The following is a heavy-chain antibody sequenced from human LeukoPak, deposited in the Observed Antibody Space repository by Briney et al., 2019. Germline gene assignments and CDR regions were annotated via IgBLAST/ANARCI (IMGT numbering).Heavy chain of an antibody. CDR3: ARAPGEAAAGTGALTFDY. D-gene: IGHD6-13*01. J-gene: IGHJ4*02. Sequence: GGSLRLSCAASGFIFSSYSMNWVRQAPGKGLEWVSSISSSSSSYIFYADSVKGRFTISRDDAKNSLYLQMNSLRSDDTAVYFCARAPGEAAAGTGALTFDYWGQGTLVTVSS. V-gene: IGHV3-21*04. CDR2: ISSSSSSYI. CDR1: GFIFSSYS.